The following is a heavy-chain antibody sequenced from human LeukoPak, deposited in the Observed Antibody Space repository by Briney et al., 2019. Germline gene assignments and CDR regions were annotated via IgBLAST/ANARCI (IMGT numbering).Heavy chain of an antibody. CDR3: ARGTTSGEVDY. J-gene: IGHJ4*02. D-gene: IGHD3-10*01. V-gene: IGHV4-38-2*02. CDR2: IYHSGST. CDR1: GYSISSGYY. Sequence: PSETLSLTCTVSGYSISSGYYWDWIRQPPGKGLEWIGSIYHSGSTYYNPSLKSRVTISVDTSKNQFSLKLSSVTAADTAVYYCARGTTSGEVDYWGQGTLVTVSS.